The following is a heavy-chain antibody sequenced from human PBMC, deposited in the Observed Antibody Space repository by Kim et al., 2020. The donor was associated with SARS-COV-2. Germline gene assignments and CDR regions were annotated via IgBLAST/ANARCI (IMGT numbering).Heavy chain of an antibody. CDR2: INHSGST. CDR1: GGSFSGYY. V-gene: IGHV4-34*01. J-gene: IGHJ6*02. CDR3: ARERVKMATIKYYYGMDV. Sequence: SETLSLTCAVYGGSFSGYYWSWIRQPPGKGLEWIGEINHSGSTNYNPSLKSRVTISVDTSKNQFSLKLSSVTAADTAVYYCARERVKMATIKYYYGMDVWGQGTTVTVSS. D-gene: IGHD5-12*01.